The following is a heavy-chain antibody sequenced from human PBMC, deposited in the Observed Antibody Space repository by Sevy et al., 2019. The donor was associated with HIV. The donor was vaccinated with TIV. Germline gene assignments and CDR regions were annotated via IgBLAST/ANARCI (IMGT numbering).Heavy chain of an antibody. J-gene: IGHJ4*02. V-gene: IGHV3-73*01. CDR2: IRSKSNSHAT. Sequence: RGSLRLSCAASGFTFSGSAIHWVRQASGKGLEWVGRIRSKSNSHATAYAASVKGRFTISRDDSKKTAYLQMNSLKTEDTAVYYCTRHRLSMVRGIIMAHYFDYWGPGTLVTVSS. D-gene: IGHD3-10*01. CDR3: TRHRLSMVRGIIMAHYFDY. CDR1: GFTFSGSA.